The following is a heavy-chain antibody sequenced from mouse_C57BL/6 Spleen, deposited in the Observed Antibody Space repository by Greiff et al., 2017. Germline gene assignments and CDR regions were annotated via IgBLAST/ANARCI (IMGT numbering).Heavy chain of an antibody. D-gene: IGHD2-10*02. J-gene: IGHJ4*01. Sequence: EVMLVESGGGLVKPGGSLKLSCAASGFTFSDYGMHWVRQAPEKGLEWVAYIRSGSSTIYYADTVKGRFTRSRDNAKNTLFLQMTSLRSEDTAMYYCARRYGNYGAMDYWGQGASVTVSS. CDR2: IRSGSSTI. CDR1: GFTFSDYG. V-gene: IGHV5-17*01. CDR3: ARRYGNYGAMDY.